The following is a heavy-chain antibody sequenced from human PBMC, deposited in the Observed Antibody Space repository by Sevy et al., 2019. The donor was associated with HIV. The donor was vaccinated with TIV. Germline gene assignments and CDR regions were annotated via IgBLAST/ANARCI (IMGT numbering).Heavy chain of an antibody. V-gene: IGHV4-39*01. Sequence: SETLSLTCTVSGGSISSSSYYWGWIRQPPGKGLEWIGSIYYSGSTYYNPSLKSRVTISVDTSKNQFSLKLSSVTAADTAVYYCARVPGSSNWTWGTVYWYFDLWGRGTLVTVSS. CDR1: GGSISSSSYY. J-gene: IGHJ2*01. D-gene: IGHD6-13*01. CDR2: IYYSGST. CDR3: ARVPGSSNWTWGTVYWYFDL.